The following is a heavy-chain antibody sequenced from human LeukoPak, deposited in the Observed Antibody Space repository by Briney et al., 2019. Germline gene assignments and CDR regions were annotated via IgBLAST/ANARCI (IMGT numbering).Heavy chain of an antibody. D-gene: IGHD3-22*01. J-gene: IGHJ4*02. V-gene: IGHV4-34*01. Sequence: NASETLSLTCAVYGGSFSGYYWSWIRQPPGKGLEWIGEINHSGSTNYNPSLKSRVTISVDTSKNQFSLKLSSVTAADTAVYYCAREGSIDYYESSGYYFDYWGQGTLVTVSS. CDR1: GGSFSGYY. CDR3: AREGSIDYYESSGYYFDY. CDR2: INHSGST.